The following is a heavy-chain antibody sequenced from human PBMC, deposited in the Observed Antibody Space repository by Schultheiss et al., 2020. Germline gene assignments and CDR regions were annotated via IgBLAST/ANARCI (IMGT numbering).Heavy chain of an antibody. J-gene: IGHJ5*02. CDR3: ARGSIEPVYSRFDP. CDR2: IYHSGST. CDR1: GGSISRVGYS. D-gene: IGHD2/OR15-2a*01. V-gene: IGHV4-30-2*01. Sequence: SETLSLTCAVSGGSISRVGYSWSWIRQPPGKGLEWIGYIYHSGSTYYNPSLKSRVTISVDRSKNQFSLKLSSVTAADTAVNYCARGSIEPVYSRFDPWGQETVVTGPS.